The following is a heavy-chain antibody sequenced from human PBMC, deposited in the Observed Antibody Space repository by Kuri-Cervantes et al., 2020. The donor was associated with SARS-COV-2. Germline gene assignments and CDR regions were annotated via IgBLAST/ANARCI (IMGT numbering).Heavy chain of an antibody. V-gene: IGHV4-39*01. CDR1: GGSISSSSYY. CDR3: ATPARPGAFDAFDI. J-gene: IGHJ3*02. CDR2: IYYSGST. D-gene: IGHD6-6*01. Sequence: GSLRLSCTVSGGSISSSSYYWGWIRQPPGKGLEWIGSIYYSGSTYYNPSLKSRVTISVDTSKNQFSLKLSSVTAADTAVYYCATPARPGAFDAFDIWGQGTMVTVSS.